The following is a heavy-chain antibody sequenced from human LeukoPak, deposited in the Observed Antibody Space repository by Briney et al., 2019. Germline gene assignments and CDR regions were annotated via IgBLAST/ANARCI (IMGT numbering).Heavy chain of an antibody. CDR3: AKDVRGGDPKSEPTDH. Sequence: GGSLRLSCAASGFTFSSYAMSWVRQAPGKGLEWVSTISGNGRKTFYADSVKGRFTISRDNSKNTLSLQMNSLRAEDTAVYYCAKDVRGGDPKSEPTDHWGRGTLVIVSS. J-gene: IGHJ4*02. D-gene: IGHD3-10*01. CDR1: GFTFSSYA. V-gene: IGHV3-23*01. CDR2: ISGNGRKT.